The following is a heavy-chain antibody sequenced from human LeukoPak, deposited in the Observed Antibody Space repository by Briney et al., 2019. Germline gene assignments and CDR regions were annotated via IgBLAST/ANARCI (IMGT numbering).Heavy chain of an antibody. CDR3: ARVHRMGWLSIISPKGYYYYYMDV. J-gene: IGHJ6*03. D-gene: IGHD3/OR15-3a*01. CDR1: GYTFTGYY. CDR2: INPNSGGT. Sequence: ASVKVSCKASGYTFTGYYMHWVRQAPGQGLEWMGWINPNSGGTNYAQKFQGRVTMTRDTSISTAYMELSRLRSDDTAVYYCARVHRMGWLSIISPKGYYYYYMDVWGKGTTVTISS. V-gene: IGHV1-2*02.